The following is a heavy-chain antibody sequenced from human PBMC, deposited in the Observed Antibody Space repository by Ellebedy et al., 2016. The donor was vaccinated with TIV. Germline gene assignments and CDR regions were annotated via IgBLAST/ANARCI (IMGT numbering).Heavy chain of an antibody. CDR1: GGSISSGGYY. CDR3: ARGDCSGGSCYPYYFDY. J-gene: IGHJ4*02. D-gene: IGHD2-15*01. V-gene: IGHV4-31*03. Sequence: MPSETLSLTCTVSGGSISSGGYYWSWIRQHPGKGLEWIGYIYYSGSTYYNPSLKSRVTISVDTSKNQFSLKLSSVTAADTAVYYCARGDCSGGSCYPYYFDYWGQGTLVTVSS. CDR2: IYYSGST.